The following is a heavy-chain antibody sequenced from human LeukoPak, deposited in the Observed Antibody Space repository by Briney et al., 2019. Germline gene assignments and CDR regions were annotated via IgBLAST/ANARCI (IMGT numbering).Heavy chain of an antibody. Sequence: PGGSLRLSCGASGFSFSTYGMHWVRQAPGKGLEWVAVISYDGSNKYADSVKGRFTISRDNSKNTLYLQMNSLRAEDTAVYYCVRDDYGIDYWGQGTLVTVSS. CDR1: GFSFSTYG. CDR3: VRDDYGIDY. V-gene: IGHV3-30*03. CDR2: ISYDGSNK. D-gene: IGHD4-17*01. J-gene: IGHJ4*02.